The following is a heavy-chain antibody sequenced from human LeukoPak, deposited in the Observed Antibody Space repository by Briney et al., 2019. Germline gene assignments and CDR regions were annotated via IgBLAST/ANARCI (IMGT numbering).Heavy chain of an antibody. CDR1: GGSISSYY. CDR3: ARIIGGWPYYYYGMDV. Sequence: SETLSLTCTVSGGSISSYYWSWIRQPPGEGLEWIGYIYYSGSTNYNPSLKSRVTISVDTSKNQFSLKLSSVTAADTAVYYCARIIGGWPYYYYGMDVWGQGTTVTVSS. V-gene: IGHV4-59*01. CDR2: IYYSGST. J-gene: IGHJ6*02. D-gene: IGHD3-10*01.